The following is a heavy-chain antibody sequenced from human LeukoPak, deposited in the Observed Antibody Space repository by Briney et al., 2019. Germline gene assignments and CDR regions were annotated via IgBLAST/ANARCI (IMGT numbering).Heavy chain of an antibody. CDR3: ASPWDF. Sequence: SETLSLTCTVSGGSISSYYWSWIRQPPGKGLEWIGYIYYSGSTNYNPSLKSRVTISVDTSKNQFSLKLSSVTAVDTAVYYCASPWDFWGQGTLVTVSS. V-gene: IGHV4-59*12. CDR2: IYYSGST. J-gene: IGHJ4*02. CDR1: GGSISSYY.